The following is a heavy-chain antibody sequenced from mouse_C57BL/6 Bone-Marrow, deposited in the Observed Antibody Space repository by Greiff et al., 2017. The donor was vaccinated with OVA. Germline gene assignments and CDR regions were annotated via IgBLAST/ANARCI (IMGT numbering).Heavy chain of an antibody. Sequence: VKLVESGPELVKPGASVKLSCKASGYTFTSYDINWVKQRPGQGLEWIGWIYPRDGSTKYNEKFKGKATLTVDTSSSTAYMELHSLTSEDSAVYFCARLDYYGSSLRGFAYWGQGTLVTVSA. CDR2: IYPRDGST. V-gene: IGHV1-85*01. CDR1: GYTFTSYD. CDR3: ARLDYYGSSLRGFAY. D-gene: IGHD1-1*01. J-gene: IGHJ3*01.